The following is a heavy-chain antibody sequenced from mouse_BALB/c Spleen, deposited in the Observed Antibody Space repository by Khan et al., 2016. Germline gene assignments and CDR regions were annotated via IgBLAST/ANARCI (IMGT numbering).Heavy chain of an antibody. CDR2: IFPGSGST. D-gene: IGHD1-2*01. V-gene: IGHV1-77*01. CDR1: GYTFTDYY. CDR3: ARSYYGYFAMDY. Sequence: QVQLQQPGTELPRPGASVKLSCKASGYTFTDYYLHWVMQRTGQGLEWIGEIFPGSGSTYYNEKFKGKASLTADTSSSTAYMQLSSLTSEDSAVYFCARSYYGYFAMDYRGHGASVTVSS. J-gene: IGHJ4*01.